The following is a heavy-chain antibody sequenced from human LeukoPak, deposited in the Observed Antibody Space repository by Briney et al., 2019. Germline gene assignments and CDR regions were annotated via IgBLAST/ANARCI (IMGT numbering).Heavy chain of an antibody. Sequence: GASVKVSCKASGFTFTSSAMQWVRQARGQRLEWIGWIVVGSVNTNYAQKFQERVTITRDMSTSTAYMELSSLRSEDTAVYYCARNLWFGESSDAFDMWGQGTMVTVSS. V-gene: IGHV1-58*02. CDR3: ARNLWFGESSDAFDM. CDR2: IVVGSVNT. CDR1: GFTFTSSA. J-gene: IGHJ3*02. D-gene: IGHD3-10*01.